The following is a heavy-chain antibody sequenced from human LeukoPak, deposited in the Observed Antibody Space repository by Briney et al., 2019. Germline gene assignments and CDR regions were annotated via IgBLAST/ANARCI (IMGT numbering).Heavy chain of an antibody. CDR1: GGSISSSSYY. CDR2: IYYSGST. CDR3: ATPYCSSTSCYSSAFDI. V-gene: IGHV4-39*01. Sequence: SETLSLTCTVSGGSISSSSYYWGWIRQPPGKGLEWIGSIYYSGSTYYNPSLKSRVTISVDTSKNQFSLKLSSVTAADTAAYYCATPYCSSTSCYSSAFDIWGQGTMVTVSS. J-gene: IGHJ3*02. D-gene: IGHD2-2*01.